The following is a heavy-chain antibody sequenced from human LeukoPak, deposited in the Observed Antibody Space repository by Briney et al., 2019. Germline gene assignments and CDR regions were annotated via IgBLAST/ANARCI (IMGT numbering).Heavy chain of an antibody. D-gene: IGHD2-21*02. V-gene: IGHV4-59*01. CDR2: IYYSGGT. J-gene: IGHJ3*01. CDR1: GGSINNYY. CDR3: ARYCGGDCNSSAFDF. Sequence: SETLSLTCTVSGGSINNYYWSWIRQPPGKGLEWIGYIYYSGGTNYNPSFRGRVTMSVDTSKNQFSLKLTSVTAADTAVYYCARYCGGDCNSSAFDFWGQGTMVTVSS.